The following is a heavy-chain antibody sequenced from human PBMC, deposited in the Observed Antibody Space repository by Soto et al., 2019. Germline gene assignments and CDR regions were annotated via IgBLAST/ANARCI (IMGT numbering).Heavy chain of an antibody. CDR1: GVSFNSYG. CDR3: ARMKLARLDH. V-gene: IGHV1-69*09. Sequence: QVQLLQSGTEVKRPGSSVKVSCGASGVSFNSYGFAWVRQAPGRGLEWVGKINPASQLRNYQQSLQGRVTITADTSTTTAYMELSGLTSEDTAVYYCARMKLARLDHWGQGTLVTVSS. CDR2: INPASQLR. J-gene: IGHJ4*02.